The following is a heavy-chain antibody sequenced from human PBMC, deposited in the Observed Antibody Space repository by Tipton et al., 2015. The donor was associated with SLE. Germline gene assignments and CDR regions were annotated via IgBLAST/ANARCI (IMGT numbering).Heavy chain of an antibody. V-gene: IGHV4-39*07. Sequence: TLSLTCTVSGGSISSSSYYWGWIRQPPGKGLEWIGSIYYSGSTYYNPFLKSRVTISVDTSKNQFSLKLSSVTAADTALYYCARLISAYDCNSDYWGQGTLVTVSS. CDR3: ARLISAYDCNSDY. CDR1: GGSISSSSYY. J-gene: IGHJ4*02. CDR2: IYYSGST. D-gene: IGHD5-12*01.